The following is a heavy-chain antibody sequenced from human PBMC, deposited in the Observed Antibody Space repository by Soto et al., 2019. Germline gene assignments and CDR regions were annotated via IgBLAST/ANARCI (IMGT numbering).Heavy chain of an antibody. CDR3: SRLVVVSPVANA. V-gene: IGHV4-39*01. D-gene: IGHD2-15*01. CDR2: VFYNGTT. CDR1: GGSINTNNYY. Sequence: SETLSLTCTVSGGSINTNNYYWGWVRQPPGKGLEWIGSVFYNGTTYYSPSLKSRVTISLAPSRTQFSLKLESVTAADTAVYFCSRLVVVSPVANAWGQGTLVTVS. J-gene: IGHJ5*02.